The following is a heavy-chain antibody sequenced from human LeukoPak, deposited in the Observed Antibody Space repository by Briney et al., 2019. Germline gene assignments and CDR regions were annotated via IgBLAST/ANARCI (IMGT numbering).Heavy chain of an antibody. CDR2: INPNNGGT. V-gene: IGHV1-2*02. D-gene: IGHD6-19*01. CDR1: GYTFTCYY. J-gene: IGHJ6*03. CDR3: ATLAVAGTLPRTLRYYYMDV. Sequence: ASVKVSCKASGYTFTCYYMHWVRQAPGQGLEWMGWINPNNGGTKYAQKFQGRVTMTRDTSISTAYMELSSLRSEDTAVYYCATLAVAGTLPRTLRYYYMDVWGKGTTVTVSS.